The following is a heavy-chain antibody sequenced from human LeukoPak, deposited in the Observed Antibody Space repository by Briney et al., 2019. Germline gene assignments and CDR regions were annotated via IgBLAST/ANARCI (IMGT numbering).Heavy chain of an antibody. J-gene: IGHJ6*03. CDR3: ARGYNWGSPTRNFYYLDV. CDR1: GGSISSYY. Sequence: SETLSLTCTVSGGSISSYYWSWIRQPAGKGLEWIGRIYTSGSTNYNPSLKSRVTMSVDTSKNQFSLKLRSVTAAGTAVYYCARGYNWGSPTRNFYYLDVWGKGTTVTVSS. CDR2: IYTSGST. V-gene: IGHV4-4*07. D-gene: IGHD7-27*01.